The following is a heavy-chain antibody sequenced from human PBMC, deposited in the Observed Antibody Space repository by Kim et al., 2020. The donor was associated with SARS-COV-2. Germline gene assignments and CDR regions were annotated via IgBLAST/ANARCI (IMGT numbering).Heavy chain of an antibody. V-gene: IGHV3-73*01. J-gene: IGHJ5*02. CDR3: TRLSRDSSGGWFDP. CDR1: GFTFSGSA. CDR2: IRSKANSYAT. Sequence: EGSLRLSCAASGFTFSGSAMHWVRQASGKGLEWVGRIRSKANSYATAIAASVKGRFTISRDDSKNTAYLHMNSLKTEDTAVYYCTRLSRDSSGGWFDPWGQGTLVTVSS. D-gene: IGHD6-19*01.